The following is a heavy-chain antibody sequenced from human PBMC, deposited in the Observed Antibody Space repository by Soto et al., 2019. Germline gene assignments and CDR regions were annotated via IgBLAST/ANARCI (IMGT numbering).Heavy chain of an antibody. CDR3: VRGSFGYYGP. D-gene: IGHD3-22*01. Sequence: HPGGSLRLSCTTSGFSFGEYAMTWVRQAPGKGLEWVGFIRNPGYGGTTEYATSVKGRFIISRDDSMSSAYLQLNSLKVDDSAVYYCVRGSFGYYGPWGQGTLVTVSS. CDR2: IRNPGYGGTT. J-gene: IGHJ5*02. V-gene: IGHV3-49*04. CDR1: GFSFGEYA.